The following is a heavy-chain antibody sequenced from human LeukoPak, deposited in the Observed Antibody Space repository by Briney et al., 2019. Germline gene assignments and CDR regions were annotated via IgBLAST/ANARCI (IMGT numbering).Heavy chain of an antibody. CDR2: ISGSGAGT. V-gene: IGHV3-23*01. CDR3: AKDLIQPGHYLDY. J-gene: IGHJ4*02. Sequence: PGGSLRLSCPASGFTFSTYDMSWVRQAPGKGLEWVSVISGSGAGTKYADSVKGRFTISRDNSKNTLYLQMNSLRAEDTALYYCAKDLIQPGHYLDYWGQGALVTVAS. D-gene: IGHD2-2*01. CDR1: GFTFSTYD.